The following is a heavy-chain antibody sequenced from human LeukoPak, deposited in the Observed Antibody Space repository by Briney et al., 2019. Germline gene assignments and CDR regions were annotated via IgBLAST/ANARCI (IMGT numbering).Heavy chain of an antibody. V-gene: IGHV4-34*01. Sequence: KPSETLSLTCAVYGGSFSGYYWSWIRQPPGKGLEWIGEINHSGSTNYNPSLKSRVTISVDTSKNQFSLKLSSVTAADTAVYYCARGSRRGSYPTGWFDPWGQGTLVTVSS. J-gene: IGHJ5*02. CDR2: INHSGST. CDR3: ARGSRRGSYPTGWFDP. D-gene: IGHD5-12*01. CDR1: GGSFSGYY.